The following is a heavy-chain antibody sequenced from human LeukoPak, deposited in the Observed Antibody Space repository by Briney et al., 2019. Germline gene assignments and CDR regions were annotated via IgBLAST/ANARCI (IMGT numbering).Heavy chain of an antibody. CDR3: GRGSKYCNGDNCYDLDN. J-gene: IGHJ4*02. CDR2: MNPNSGNT. CDR1: VYTFITHD. D-gene: IGHD2-15*01. V-gene: IGHV1-8*03. Sequence: ASVTVSFKSSVYTFITHDINWASQAPGQGLEWKGWMNPNSGNTGYAQNFQGRVSISRDTSTSTAYMELSSLRSEDTAVYYCGRGSKYCNGDNCYDLDNWGQGTLVTVSS.